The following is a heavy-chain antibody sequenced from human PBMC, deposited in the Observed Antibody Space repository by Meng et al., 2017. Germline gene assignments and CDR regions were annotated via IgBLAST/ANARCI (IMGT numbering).Heavy chain of an antibody. Sequence: QRAPVGAGLVKPSETLSLTRAVYCGAFSGYYWSWIRQHPGKGLEWIGEINHSGSTNYNPSLKSRVTISVDTSKNQFSLKLSSVTAADTAVYYCARGRGGYSYGYLRARGAFNIWGQGTMVTVSS. CDR3: ARGRGGYSYGYLRARGAFNI. V-gene: IGHV4-34*01. D-gene: IGHD5-18*01. CDR2: INHSGST. J-gene: IGHJ3*02. CDR1: CGAFSGYY.